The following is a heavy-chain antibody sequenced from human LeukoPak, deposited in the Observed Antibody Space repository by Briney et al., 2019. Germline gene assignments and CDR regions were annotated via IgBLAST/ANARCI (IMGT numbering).Heavy chain of an antibody. CDR1: GGSISSTGYF. CDR3: ARERYNWNDEAPDHDAFDI. D-gene: IGHD1-1*01. CDR2: INHSGST. J-gene: IGHJ3*02. Sequence: PSETLSLTCTVSGGSISSTGYFWGWIRQPPGKGLEWIGEINHSGSTNYNPSLKSRVTISVDTSKNQFSLKLSSVTAEDTAVYYCARERYNWNDEAPDHDAFDIWGQGTMVTVSS. V-gene: IGHV4-39*07.